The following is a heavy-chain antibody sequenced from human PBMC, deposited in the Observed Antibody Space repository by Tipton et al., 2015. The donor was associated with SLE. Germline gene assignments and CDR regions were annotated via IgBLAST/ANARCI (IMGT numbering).Heavy chain of an antibody. V-gene: IGHV3-30*02. D-gene: IGHD6-13*01. J-gene: IGHJ4*02. Sequence: SLRLSCAASGFTFSSYWMSWVRQAPGKGLEWVAFIRFDATSENYADSVKGRFTISRDNSKNTLYLQMNSLRAEDTAVYYCAKLAAAGLDYWGQGTLVTVSS. CDR3: AKLAAAGLDY. CDR2: IRFDATSE. CDR1: GFTFSSYW.